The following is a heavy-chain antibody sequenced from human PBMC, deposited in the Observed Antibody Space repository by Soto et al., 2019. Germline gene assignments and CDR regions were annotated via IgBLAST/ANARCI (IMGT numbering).Heavy chain of an antibody. CDR2: IVPVFGTA. CDR3: ATLKGSGTYYDDDY. D-gene: IGHD3-10*01. V-gene: IGHV1-69*13. J-gene: IGHJ4*02. Sequence: SVKVSCKASGGTSNNNANSWVRQAPGQGLEWMGGIVPVFGTANYAQKFRGRVRITADDSTRTLNMELSSLRSDDTAVYYCATLKGSGTYYDDDYWGQGTPVTVSS. CDR1: GGTSNNNA.